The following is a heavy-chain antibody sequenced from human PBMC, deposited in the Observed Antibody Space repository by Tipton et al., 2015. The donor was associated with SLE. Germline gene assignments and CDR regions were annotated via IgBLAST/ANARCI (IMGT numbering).Heavy chain of an antibody. V-gene: IGHV4-59*11. CDR2: ISYSGST. D-gene: IGHD3-3*01. CDR3: ASGPFSSGYYRWFDP. Sequence: TLSLTCTVSGGSISGHYWSWIRQPPGKGLEWIGYISYSGSTNYYPSLKSRVTISVDTSKNQFSLKLSSVTAADTAVYYCASGPFSSGYYRWFDPWGQGTLVTVSS. J-gene: IGHJ5*02. CDR1: GGSISGHY.